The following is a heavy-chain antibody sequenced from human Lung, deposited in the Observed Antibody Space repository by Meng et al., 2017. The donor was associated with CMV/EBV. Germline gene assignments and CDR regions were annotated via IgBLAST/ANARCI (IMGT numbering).Heavy chain of an antibody. J-gene: IGHJ6*02. Sequence: GEXXTISCAASGFTFSSYSMNWVRQAPGKGLEWVSSISSSSSSIYYADLVKGRFTISRDNDKNSQYLQMNSLRAEDTAVYYCARDLRGYSGYDYPYYYYGMDVWXQGTTVTVSS. CDR2: ISSSSSSI. D-gene: IGHD5-12*01. CDR1: GFTFSSYS. V-gene: IGHV3-21*01. CDR3: ARDLRGYSGYDYPYYYYGMDV.